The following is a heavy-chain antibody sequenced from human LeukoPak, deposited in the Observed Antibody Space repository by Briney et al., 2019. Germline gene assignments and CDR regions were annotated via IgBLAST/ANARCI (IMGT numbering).Heavy chain of an antibody. D-gene: IGHD2-2*01. CDR3: ARSRKGYQLLSTNRDYYYIDA. V-gene: IGHV3-21*01. CDR1: EFTVNSYS. CDR2: ISSTSSYI. Sequence: GVALRLSCAASEFTVNSYSMNWVRRPPGKGLEWVASISSTSSYIYYPHSVKGRFPISRDNAKNSLYLQMNGLRPEDTAVYYCARSRKGYQLLSTNRDYYYIDAWGKGTPVTVSS. J-gene: IGHJ6*03.